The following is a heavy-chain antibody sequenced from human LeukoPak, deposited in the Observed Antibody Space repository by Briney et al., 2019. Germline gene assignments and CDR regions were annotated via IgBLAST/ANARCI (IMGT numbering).Heavy chain of an antibody. V-gene: IGHV4-34*01. J-gene: IGHJ5*02. CDR2: INHSGST. CDR1: GGSFSGHY. Sequence: SETLSLTCAVYGGSFSGHYWSWIRQPPGKGLEWIGEINHSGSTNYNPSLKSRVTISVDTSKNQFSLKLSSVTAADTAVYYCASGGYCTSTSCYGWFDPWGQGTLVTVSS. CDR3: ASGGYCTSTSCYGWFDP. D-gene: IGHD2-2*01.